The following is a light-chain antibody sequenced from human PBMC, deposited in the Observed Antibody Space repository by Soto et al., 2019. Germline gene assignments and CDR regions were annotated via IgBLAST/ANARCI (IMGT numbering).Light chain of an antibody. V-gene: IGKV1-13*02. CDR3: QQFDTYPLP. Sequence: AIPLTQSPSSLSASVGDRVTITCRASQGISSAFAWYQQKPGKVPRLLLYDVSSLQSGVPSRFSGSGSGTDFTLTISSLQPEDFATYYCQQFDTYPLPFGHGTRLDVK. CDR1: QGISSA. CDR2: DVS. J-gene: IGKJ5*01.